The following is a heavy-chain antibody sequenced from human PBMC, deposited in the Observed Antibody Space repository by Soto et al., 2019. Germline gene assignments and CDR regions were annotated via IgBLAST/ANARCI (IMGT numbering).Heavy chain of an antibody. D-gene: IGHD3-10*01. CDR2: VSPPFRTS. CDR1: GVSFNNNG. Sequence: QVQLVQSGAEVKKPGSSVKVSCKTSGVSFNNNGIGWVRQAPGHGLEWKGGVSPPFRTSNYARKFQGRISITADASTGTVNMELSSLTSDDTAQYYCARVLYYGSGSYSPYGMDVWGQGTTVTVSS. J-gene: IGHJ6*02. CDR3: ARVLYYGSGSYSPYGMDV. V-gene: IGHV1-69*01.